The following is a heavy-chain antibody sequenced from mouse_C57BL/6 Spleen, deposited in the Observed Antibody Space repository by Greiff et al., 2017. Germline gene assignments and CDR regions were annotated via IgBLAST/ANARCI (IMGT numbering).Heavy chain of an antibody. D-gene: IGHD1-1*01. Sequence: QVQLQQPGAELVKPGASVKLSCKASGYTFTSYWMQWVKQRPGQGLEWIGELDPSDSYTNYTQKFKGKATLTVDTSSSTAYMQLSSLTSEDSAVYYCARSGYYGSPYYFDYWGQGTTLTVSS. V-gene: IGHV1-50*01. CDR2: LDPSDSYT. CDR1: GYTFTSYW. CDR3: ARSGYYGSPYYFDY. J-gene: IGHJ2*01.